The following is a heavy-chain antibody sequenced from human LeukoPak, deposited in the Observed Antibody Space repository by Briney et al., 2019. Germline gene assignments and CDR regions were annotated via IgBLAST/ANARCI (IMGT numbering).Heavy chain of an antibody. V-gene: IGHV1-2*02. D-gene: IGHD3-22*01. J-gene: IGHJ4*02. CDR1: GYTFTGYY. CDR3: ARDLTYYYDSSGYSHFDY. CDR2: INPNSGGT. Sequence: ASVKVSCKASGYTFTGYYMHWVRQAPGQGLEWMGWINPNSGGTNYAQKFQGRVTMTRDTSISTAYMELRRLRSDDTAVYYCARDLTYYYDSSGYSHFDYWGQGTLVTVSS.